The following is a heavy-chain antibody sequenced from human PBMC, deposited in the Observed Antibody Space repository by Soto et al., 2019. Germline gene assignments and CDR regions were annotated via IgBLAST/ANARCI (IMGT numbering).Heavy chain of an antibody. V-gene: IGHV5-10-1*04. CDR2: IEPSDSYI. J-gene: IGHJ1*01. Sequence: GESLKISCTASGYNFNNNWIGWVRQTPGKGLEWMGRIEPSDSYIDYSPSFQGQVTISADKSISTAYLQWTSLKASDTAIYYCSKFKYSTSVRYLQHWGQGTPVTVSS. CDR1: GYNFNNNW. D-gene: IGHD6-6*01. CDR3: SKFKYSTSVRYLQH.